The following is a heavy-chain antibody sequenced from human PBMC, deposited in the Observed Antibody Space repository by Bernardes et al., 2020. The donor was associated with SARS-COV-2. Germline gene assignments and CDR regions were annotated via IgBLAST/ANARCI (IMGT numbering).Heavy chain of an antibody. CDR1: GFTVRSNY. CDR2: IYSDGRT. D-gene: IGHD3-9*01. V-gene: IGHV3-53*04. Sequence: GGSLRLSCAVSGFTVRSNYMSWVRQAPGKGLEWVSIIYSDGRTYYADSVKGRFTISRHNSKNTLYLQMNSLRAEDTAVYYCARVSGGYFDSSRWFDPWGQGTLVTVSS. CDR3: ARVSGGYFDSSRWFDP. J-gene: IGHJ5*02.